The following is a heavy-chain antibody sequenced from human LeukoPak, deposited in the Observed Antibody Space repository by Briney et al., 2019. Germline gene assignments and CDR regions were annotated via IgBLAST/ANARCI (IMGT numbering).Heavy chain of an antibody. CDR2: INPNSGGT. D-gene: IGHD1-26*01. Sequence: GASVKVSCKASGYTFTGYYMHWVRQAPGQGLEWMGWINPNSGGTNYAQKFQGRVTMTRDTSISTAYMELSRLRSDDTAVYYCAGGVGGNYYYGMDVWGQGTTVTVSS. CDR1: GYTFTGYY. CDR3: AGGVGGNYYYGMDV. J-gene: IGHJ6*02. V-gene: IGHV1-2*02.